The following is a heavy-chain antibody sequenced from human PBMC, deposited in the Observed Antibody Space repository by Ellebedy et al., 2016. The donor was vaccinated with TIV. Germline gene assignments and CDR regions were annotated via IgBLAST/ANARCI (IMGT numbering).Heavy chain of an antibody. V-gene: IGHV1-3*01. J-gene: IGHJ3*02. D-gene: IGHD6-19*01. Sequence: FQGRVTITRDTSASTAYMELSSLRSEDTAVYYCARVRIAVAGDALDIWGQGTMVIVSS. CDR3: ARVRIAVAGDALDI.